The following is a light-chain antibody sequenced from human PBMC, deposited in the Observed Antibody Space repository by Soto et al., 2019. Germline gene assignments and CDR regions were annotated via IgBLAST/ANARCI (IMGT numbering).Light chain of an antibody. V-gene: IGLV2-14*01. Sequence: QSALTQPASVSGSPGQSITISCTGTSSDVGGYNYVSWYQQHPGKAPKLMIYDVSNRPSGVSNRFSGSKSGNTASLTISGLQAEDEAEYYCSSYTSISTLLYVFGTGTKVTVL. CDR3: SSYTSISTLLYV. CDR1: SSDVGGYNY. J-gene: IGLJ1*01. CDR2: DVS.